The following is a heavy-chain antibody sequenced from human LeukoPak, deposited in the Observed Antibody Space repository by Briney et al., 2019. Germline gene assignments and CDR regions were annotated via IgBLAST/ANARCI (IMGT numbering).Heavy chain of an antibody. D-gene: IGHD2-2*01. CDR3: ARGGVIVVVPAAPFQH. Sequence: SVKVSCKASGGTFSSYAISWVRQAPGQGLEWMGGIIPIFGTANYAQKFQGRVTITADESTSTAYMELCSLRSEDTAVYYCARGGVIVVVPAAPFQHWGQGTLVTVSS. CDR2: IIPIFGTA. CDR1: GGTFSSYA. V-gene: IGHV1-69*13. J-gene: IGHJ1*01.